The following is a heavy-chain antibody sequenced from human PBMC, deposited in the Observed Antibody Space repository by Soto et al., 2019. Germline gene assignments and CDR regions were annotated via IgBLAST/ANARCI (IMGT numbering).Heavy chain of an antibody. Sequence: SETLSLTCTVSGGSISRSSYYLGWIRQPPGKGLECIGSIYYSGSTYYNPSLKSRVTISVDTSKNQFSLKLSSVTAADTAVYYCARHSLPFLVVPAAIDNWFDPGGQGPLV. V-gene: IGHV4-39*01. D-gene: IGHD2-2*02. CDR2: IYYSGST. CDR3: ARHSLPFLVVPAAIDNWFDP. J-gene: IGHJ5*02. CDR1: GGSISRSSYY.